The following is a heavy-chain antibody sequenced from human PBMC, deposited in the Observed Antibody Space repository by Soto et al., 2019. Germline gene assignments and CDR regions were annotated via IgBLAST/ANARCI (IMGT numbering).Heavy chain of an antibody. J-gene: IGHJ4*02. V-gene: IGHV4-4*02. CDR1: GGSISSSNW. D-gene: IGHD6-13*01. Sequence: SETLSLTCAVSGGSISSSNWWSWVRQPPGKGLEWIGEIYHSGSTNYNPSLKSRVTISVDTSKNQFSLKLSSVTAADTAVYYCARGLGIAAAGIDYWGQGPLVTVSS. CDR2: IYHSGST. CDR3: ARGLGIAAAGIDY.